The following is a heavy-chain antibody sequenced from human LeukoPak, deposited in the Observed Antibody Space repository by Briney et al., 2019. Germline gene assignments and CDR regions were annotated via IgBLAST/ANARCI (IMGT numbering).Heavy chain of an antibody. CDR1: GGAISRYY. D-gene: IGHD3-10*01. CDR3: AALLWFGDFRFDY. CDR2: IYHTGNT. V-gene: IGHV4-59*01. J-gene: IGHJ4*01. Sequence: SETLSLTCTVSGGAISRYYWRWIRHPPGNGLEWIGYIYHTGNTNYNPSLKSRVTISVDRSKNQFSLRLSSVTAADTAVYYCAALLWFGDFRFDYWGHGTLVTVSS.